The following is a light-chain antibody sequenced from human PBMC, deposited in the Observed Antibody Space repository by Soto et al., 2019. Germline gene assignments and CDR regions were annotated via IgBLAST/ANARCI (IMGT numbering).Light chain of an antibody. J-gene: IGKJ4*01. CDR3: QQYNKWPS. V-gene: IGKV3-15*01. CDR1: QSVRSN. Sequence: EIVMTQSPATLSVPPGERATLSCRASQSVRSNLAWYQQKPGQAPRLLIYGASTRATGIPARFRGSGSGTAFTLTISSLQSEDFAVYHCQQYNKWPSFGGGTKVEIK. CDR2: GAS.